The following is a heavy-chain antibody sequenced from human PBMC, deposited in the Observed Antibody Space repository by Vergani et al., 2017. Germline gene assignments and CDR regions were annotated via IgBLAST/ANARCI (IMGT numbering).Heavy chain of an antibody. CDR1: GYFFSGYF. D-gene: IGHD2-15*01. V-gene: IGHV1-2*02. Sequence: QVQLVQSGAEVKKPGASVRVSCKGYGYFFSGYFMHWVRQAPGQGLEWMGWINSKSGATNSAQKFQGSVTLTRDTTISTAYMELSSLTSDDTAVYYCAAAVVVDAFDVWAQGTMVTVSP. CDR3: AAAVVVDAFDV. CDR2: INSKSGAT. J-gene: IGHJ3*01.